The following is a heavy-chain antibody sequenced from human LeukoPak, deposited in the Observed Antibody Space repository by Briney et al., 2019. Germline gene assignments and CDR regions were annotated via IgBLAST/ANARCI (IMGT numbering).Heavy chain of an antibody. CDR3: ARDQWEPLAWFDP. V-gene: IGHV1-69*04. J-gene: IGHJ5*02. CDR1: GGTFSSYA. D-gene: IGHD1-26*01. Sequence: ASVKVSCKASGGTFSSYAISWVRQAPGQGLEWMGRIIPILGIANYAQKFQGRVTITADKSTSTAYMELSSLRSEDTAVYYCARDQWEPLAWFDPWGQGTLVTVSS. CDR2: IIPILGIA.